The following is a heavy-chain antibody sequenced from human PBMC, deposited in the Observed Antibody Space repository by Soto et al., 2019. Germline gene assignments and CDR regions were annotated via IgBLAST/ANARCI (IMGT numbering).Heavy chain of an antibody. CDR3: ARSIAAAGKDYGMDV. J-gene: IGHJ6*02. D-gene: IGHD6-13*01. CDR1: GGTFSSYA. V-gene: IGHV1-69*01. Sequence: QVQLVQSGAEVKKPGSSVKVSCKASGGTFSSYAISWVRQAPGQGLEWMGGIIPIFGTANYAQKFQGRVTITADESTSTSYMELSSMRSEDTAVYYCARSIAAAGKDYGMDVWGQGTTVTVSS. CDR2: IIPIFGTA.